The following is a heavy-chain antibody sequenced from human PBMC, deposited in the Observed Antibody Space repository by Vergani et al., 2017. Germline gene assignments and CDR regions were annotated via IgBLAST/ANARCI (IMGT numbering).Heavy chain of an antibody. J-gene: IGHJ4*02. CDR1: GYTFTSYG. CDR3: ARDLSPMTIFEVVSTYEIDY. D-gene: IGHD3-3*01. Sequence: QVQLVQSGTEVKKPGASVKVSCKASGYTFTSYGISWVRQAPGQGLEWMGWISAYNGNTNYAQKLQGRVTMTTDTSTSTAYMELRSLRADDTAVYYCARDLSPMTIFEVVSTYEIDYWGQGTLVTVSS. CDR2: ISAYNGNT. V-gene: IGHV1-18*01.